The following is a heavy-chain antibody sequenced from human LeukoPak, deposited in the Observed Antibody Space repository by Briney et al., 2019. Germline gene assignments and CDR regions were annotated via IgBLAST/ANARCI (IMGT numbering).Heavy chain of an antibody. CDR3: ARDPRIAVAGRYYYYGMDV. J-gene: IGHJ6*02. CDR2: INWNGGST. Sequence: PGGALTLSCAASGFTFDDYGMSWVRHAPGKGLEWVSGINWNGGSTGYADSVKGRFTISRDNAKNYLYLQMNSLRAEDTALYHCARDPRIAVAGRYYYYGMDVWGQGTTVTVSS. V-gene: IGHV3-20*01. CDR1: GFTFDDYG. D-gene: IGHD6-19*01.